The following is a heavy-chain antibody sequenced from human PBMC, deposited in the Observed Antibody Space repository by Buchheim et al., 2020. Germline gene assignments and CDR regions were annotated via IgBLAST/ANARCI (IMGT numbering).Heavy chain of an antibody. CDR2: ISHDGSNK. J-gene: IGHJ4*02. Sequence: QVQLVESGGGVVQPGRSLILSCAASGFSFSSYGMHWVRQAPGKGLVWVAVISHDGSNKYYADSVKGRFTISRDNSEKTVYLQMNSLRADDAAVYSCARDRSGWLQLSWLDYWGQGTL. D-gene: IGHD5-24*01. V-gene: IGHV3-30*03. CDR1: GFSFSSYG. CDR3: ARDRSGWLQLSWLDY.